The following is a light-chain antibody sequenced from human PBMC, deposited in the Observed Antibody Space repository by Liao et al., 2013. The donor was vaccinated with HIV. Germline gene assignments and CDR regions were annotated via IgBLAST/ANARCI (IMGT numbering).Light chain of an antibody. Sequence: SYVLTQPPSVSVAPGKTARIPCGGNNIGSKSVHWYQQKPGQAPVVVIYYDSDRPSGIPERFSGSNSGNTATLTISRVEDGDEADYFCQVWDSSSDHYVFGTGTKVTVL. CDR2: YDS. V-gene: IGLV3-21*04. CDR3: QVWDSSSDHYV. J-gene: IGLJ1*01. CDR1: NIGSKS.